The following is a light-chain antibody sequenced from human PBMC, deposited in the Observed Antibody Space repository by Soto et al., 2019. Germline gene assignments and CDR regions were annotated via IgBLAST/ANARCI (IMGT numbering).Light chain of an antibody. CDR3: AVWDDSLTGWV. CDR2: NNS. V-gene: IGLV1-47*01. Sequence: QSALTQPPSASGTPGQSLTISCSGSSSNIGSHYVYWYQSLPGTAPKLLIYNNSQRPSGVPARFSGSKSGTSASLAISGLRSEDEADYYCAVWDDSLTGWVFGGGTKLTVL. J-gene: IGLJ3*02. CDR1: SSNIGSHY.